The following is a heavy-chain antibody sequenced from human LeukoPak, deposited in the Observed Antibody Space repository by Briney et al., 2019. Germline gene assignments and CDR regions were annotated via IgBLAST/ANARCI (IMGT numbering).Heavy chain of an antibody. D-gene: IGHD3-10*01. J-gene: IGHJ4*02. V-gene: IGHV3-9*01. Sequence: PGGSLRLSCAASGFTFDNYAMHWVRQAPGKGLEWDSGIAWNSGNTGFADSVKGRFTISRDNAENSLYLQMNSLTPEDTAFYFCAKDMNSYGSGSSYNPWGPFDSWGQGTPVTVSS. CDR1: GFTFDNYA. CDR3: AKDMNSYGSGSSYNPWGPFDS. CDR2: IAWNSGNT.